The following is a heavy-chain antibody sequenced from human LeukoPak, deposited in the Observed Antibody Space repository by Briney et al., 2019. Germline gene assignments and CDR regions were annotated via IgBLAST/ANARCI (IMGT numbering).Heavy chain of an antibody. D-gene: IGHD3-22*01. CDR1: GYTFTNYG. Sequence: ASVKVSCKASGYTFTNYGISWVRQAPGQGLEWMGWISAYNGNTNYAQKLQGRVTMTTDTSTSTAYMELRSLRSEDTAVYYCARARRSYYDSSGYYSVDVWGKGTTVTISS. CDR3: ARARRSYYDSSGYYSVDV. V-gene: IGHV1-18*01. CDR2: ISAYNGNT. J-gene: IGHJ6*04.